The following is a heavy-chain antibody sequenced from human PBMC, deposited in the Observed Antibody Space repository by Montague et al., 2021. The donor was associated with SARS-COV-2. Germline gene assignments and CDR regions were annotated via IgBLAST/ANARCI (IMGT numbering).Heavy chain of an antibody. CDR2: ITYNGRNT. D-gene: IGHD5-18*01. V-gene: IGHV3-30*03. CDR3: AREPKPVGYSYGYTFFDY. Sequence: SLRLSCAASGFTFSSYYLHWIRQAPGKGPEWVAFITYNGRNTQFGDSVKGRATISRDNSKNTLYLQVDSLRTDDTAVYYCAREPKPVGYSYGYTFFDYWGQGTLVTVSS. CDR1: GFTFSSYY. J-gene: IGHJ4*02.